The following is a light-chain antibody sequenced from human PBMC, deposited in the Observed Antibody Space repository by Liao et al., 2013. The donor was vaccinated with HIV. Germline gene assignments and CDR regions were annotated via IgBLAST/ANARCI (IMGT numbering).Light chain of an antibody. V-gene: IGLV3-21*04. CDR1: NIGSKS. CDR3: QVWDSSSDHYV. CDR2: YDT. Sequence: SYELTQPPSVSVAPGKTARITCGGDNIGSKSVHWYQQKPGQAPVVVIYYDTDRPSGIPERISGSNSGNTATLTISRVEAGDEADYYCQVWDSSSDHYVFGTGTKVTVL. J-gene: IGLJ1*01.